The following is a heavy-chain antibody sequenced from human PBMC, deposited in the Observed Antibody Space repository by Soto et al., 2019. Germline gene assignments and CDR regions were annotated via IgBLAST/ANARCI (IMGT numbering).Heavy chain of an antibody. Sequence: GASVKVSCKASGGTFSSYAISWVRQAPGQGLEWMGGIIPIFGTANYAQKFQGRVTITADKSTSTAYMELSSLRSEDTAVYYCARGDIVVVPAAIPEPHYYYYGMDVWGQGTTVTVSS. CDR1: GGTFSSYA. D-gene: IGHD2-2*02. J-gene: IGHJ6*02. CDR2: IIPIFGTA. CDR3: ARGDIVVVPAAIPEPHYYYYGMDV. V-gene: IGHV1-69*06.